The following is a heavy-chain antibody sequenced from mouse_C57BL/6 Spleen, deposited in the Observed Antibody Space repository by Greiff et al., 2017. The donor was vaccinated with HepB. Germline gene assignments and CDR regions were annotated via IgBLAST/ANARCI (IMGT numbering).Heavy chain of an antibody. CDR1: GYTFTDYE. CDR3: TRGDYDGGY. J-gene: IGHJ2*01. V-gene: IGHV1-15*01. Sequence: LVESGAELVRPGASVTLSCKASGYTFTDYEMHWVKQTPVHGLEWIGAIDPETGGTAYNQKFKGKAILTADKSSSTAYMELRSLTSEDSAVYYCTRGDYDGGYWGQGTTLTVSS. CDR2: IDPETGGT. D-gene: IGHD2-4*01.